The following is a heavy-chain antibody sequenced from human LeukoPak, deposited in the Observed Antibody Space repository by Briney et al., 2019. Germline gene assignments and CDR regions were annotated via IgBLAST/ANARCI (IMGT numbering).Heavy chain of an antibody. J-gene: IGHJ6*02. D-gene: IGHD1-26*01. CDR3: ARDKSGSYSLDFYYGMDV. Sequence: GGSLRLSCAASGFTFSSYGMYWVRQAPGKGLDWVAFIRYDGSNKYYADSVKGRFTTSRDNSKNTLYLQMNSLRAEDTAVYYCARDKSGSYSLDFYYGMDVWGQGTTVTVSS. CDR2: IRYDGSNK. V-gene: IGHV3-30*02. CDR1: GFTFSSYG.